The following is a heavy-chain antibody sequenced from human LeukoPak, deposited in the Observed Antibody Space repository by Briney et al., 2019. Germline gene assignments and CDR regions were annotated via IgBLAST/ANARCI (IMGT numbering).Heavy chain of an antibody. CDR3: ASGELVTIFGVVTSYYYYGMDV. J-gene: IGHJ6*02. D-gene: IGHD3-3*01. CDR2: INPSGGST. Sequence: ASEKVSCKASGYTFTSYYMHWVRQAPGQGLEWMGIINPSGGSTSYAQKFQGRVTMTRDTSTSTVYMELSSLRSEDTAVYYCASGELVTIFGVVTSYYYYGMDVWGQGTTVTVSS. V-gene: IGHV1-46*01. CDR1: GYTFTSYY.